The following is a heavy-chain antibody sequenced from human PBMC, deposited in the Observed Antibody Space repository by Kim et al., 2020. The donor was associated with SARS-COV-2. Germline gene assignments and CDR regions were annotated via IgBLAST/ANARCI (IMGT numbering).Heavy chain of an antibody. J-gene: IGHJ4*02. CDR1: GFTFSSYA. CDR3: AKDSNSGIVGATTIDY. V-gene: IGHV3-23*01. Sequence: GGSLRLSCAASGFTFSSYAMSWVRQAPGKGLEWVSAISGSGGSTYYADSVKGRFTISRDNSKNTLYLQMNSLRAEDTAVYYCAKDSNSGIVGATTIDYWGQGTLVTVSS. CDR2: ISGSGGST. D-gene: IGHD1-26*01.